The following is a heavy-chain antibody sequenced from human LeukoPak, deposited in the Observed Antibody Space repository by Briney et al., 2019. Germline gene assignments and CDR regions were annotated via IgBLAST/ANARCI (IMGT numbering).Heavy chain of an antibody. V-gene: IGHV1-69*05. Sequence: GASVKVSCKASGGTFSSYAISWVRQAPGQGLEWMGGIIPIFGTANYAQKFQGRVTITTDESTSTAYMELSSLRSEDTAVYYCAREGQVGTIFGVVIENDAFDIWGQGTMVTVSS. CDR3: AREGQVGTIFGVVIENDAFDI. D-gene: IGHD3-3*01. CDR1: GGTFSSYA. CDR2: IIPIFGTA. J-gene: IGHJ3*02.